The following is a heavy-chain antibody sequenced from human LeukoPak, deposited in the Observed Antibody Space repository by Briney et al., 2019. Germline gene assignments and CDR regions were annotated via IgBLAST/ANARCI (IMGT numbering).Heavy chain of an antibody. D-gene: IGHD1-26*01. Sequence: ASVKVSCKASGYTFTSYAMNRVRQAPGQGLEWMGWISAYNGNTNYAQKLQGRVTMTTDTSTSTAYMELRSLRSDDTAVYYCARARSGSYYGAFDIWGQGTMVTVSS. CDR3: ARARSGSYYGAFDI. CDR1: GYTFTSYA. J-gene: IGHJ3*02. V-gene: IGHV1-18*01. CDR2: ISAYNGNT.